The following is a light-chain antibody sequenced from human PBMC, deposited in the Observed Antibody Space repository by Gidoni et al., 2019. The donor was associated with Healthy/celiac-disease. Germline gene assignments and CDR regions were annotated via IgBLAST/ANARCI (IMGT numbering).Light chain of an antibody. CDR1: QTVNRN. J-gene: IGKJ4*01. CDR2: GAS. V-gene: IGKV3D-15*01. Sequence: EIVMSQSPGTLSVSPGQRATLSCRTSQTVNRNLAWYQQKPGQAPRLVIYGASTRATGIPARFSGSGSGTEFTLTISSLQSEDFAVYYCQHYHLWPPHFGGGTRVETK. CDR3: QHYHLWPPH.